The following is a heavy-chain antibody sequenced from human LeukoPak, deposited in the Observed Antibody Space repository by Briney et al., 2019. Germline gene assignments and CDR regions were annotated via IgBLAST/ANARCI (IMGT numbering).Heavy chain of an antibody. D-gene: IGHD3-22*01. Sequence: GGSLRLSCAASGFTFSSYEMNWVRQAPGKGLEWVSYISSSGSTIYYAESVKGRFTISRDNAKNSLYLQMNSLRAEATAVYYCARNYDRSGYSWEYYFDSWGPGTLVTVSS. CDR1: GFTFSSYE. V-gene: IGHV3-48*03. CDR3: ARNYDRSGYSWEYYFDS. CDR2: ISSSGSTI. J-gene: IGHJ4*02.